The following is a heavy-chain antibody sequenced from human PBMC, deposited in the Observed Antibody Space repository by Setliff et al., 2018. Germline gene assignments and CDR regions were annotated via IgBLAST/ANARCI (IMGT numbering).Heavy chain of an antibody. CDR2: IFPGDSNS. J-gene: IGHJ4*02. D-gene: IGHD4-17*01. CDR1: GYSFTTYW. V-gene: IGHV5-51*01. Sequence: GESLKISCKGSGYSFTTYWIGWVRQMPGKGLEWMGIIFPGDSNSKYSPSFQGQVTISVDKSINTAYLQWSSLKASDTAMYYCAGDYNGDSPGTPLGYWGQGTLVTVSS. CDR3: AGDYNGDSPGTPLGY.